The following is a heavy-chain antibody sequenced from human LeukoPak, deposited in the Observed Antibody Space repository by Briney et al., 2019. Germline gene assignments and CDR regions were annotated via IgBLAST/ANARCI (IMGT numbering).Heavy chain of an antibody. CDR2: YHCGST. CDR3: ARGQGWLPDH. V-gene: IGHV4-59*01. J-gene: IGHJ4*02. D-gene: IGHD6-19*01. CDR1: GASISSDC. Sequence: SETLSLTCTVSGASISSDCWIWIRQTPGKGPEWIGYHCGSTDYNPSLKSRVSISVDTSKNQFPLKLNSISTADTAVYYCARGQGWLPDHWGQGSLVTVSS.